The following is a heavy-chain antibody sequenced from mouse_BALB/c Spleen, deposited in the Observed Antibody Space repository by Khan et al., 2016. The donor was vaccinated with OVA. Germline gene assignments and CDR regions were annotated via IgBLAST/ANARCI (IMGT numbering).Heavy chain of an antibody. CDR3: ARSVTITAVVATDFDY. Sequence: EVQLQESGPGLVKPSQSLSLTCTVTGYSITSDYAWNWIRQFPGNQLEWMGFISYSGRTSYNPSLKSRISITRDTSRNTFFLQMNSLTTEDTATYYCARSVTITAVVATDFDYWGQGTTLTVSS. V-gene: IGHV3-2*02. CDR2: ISYSGRT. J-gene: IGHJ2*01. CDR1: GYSITSDYA. D-gene: IGHD1-1*01.